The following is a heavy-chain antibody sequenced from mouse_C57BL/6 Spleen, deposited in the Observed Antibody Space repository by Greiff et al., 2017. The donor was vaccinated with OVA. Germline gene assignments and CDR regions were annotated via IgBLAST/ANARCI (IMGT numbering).Heavy chain of an antibody. CDR1: GYTFTDYY. CDR3: ARWGGYSLGY. J-gene: IGHJ2*01. Sequence: QVQLKESGAELVRPGASVKLSCKASGYTFTDYYINWVKQRPGQGLEWIARIYPGSGNTYYNEKFKGKATLTAEKSSSTAYMQLSSLTSEDSAVYFCARWGGYSLGYWGQGTTLTVSS. CDR2: IYPGSGNT. D-gene: IGHD2-3*01. V-gene: IGHV1-76*01.